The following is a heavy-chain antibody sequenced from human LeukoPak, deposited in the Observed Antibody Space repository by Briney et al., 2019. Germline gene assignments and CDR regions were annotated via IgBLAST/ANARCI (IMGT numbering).Heavy chain of an antibody. CDR1: GFTFDDYG. J-gene: IGHJ3*02. Sequence: AGGSLRLSCAASGFTFDDYGMSWVRQAPGKGLEWVSGINWNGGSAGYADSVKGRLTISRDNAKNSLYLQMNSLRAEDTALYYCARHYCSSTSCSTIDAFDIWGQGTMVTVSS. V-gene: IGHV3-20*04. CDR2: INWNGGSA. D-gene: IGHD2-2*02. CDR3: ARHYCSSTSCSTIDAFDI.